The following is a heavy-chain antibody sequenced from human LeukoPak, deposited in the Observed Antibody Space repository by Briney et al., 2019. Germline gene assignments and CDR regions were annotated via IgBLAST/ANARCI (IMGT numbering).Heavy chain of an antibody. J-gene: IGHJ3*02. Sequence: SETLSLTCAVYGGSFSGYYWSWIRQPPGKGLEWIGETNHSGSTNYNPSLKSRVTISVDTSKNQFSLKLTSATATDTAVYYCARHRWAVAGTLHAFEIWGRGTMVTVSS. CDR1: GGSFSGYY. V-gene: IGHV4-34*01. CDR3: ARHRWAVAGTLHAFEI. D-gene: IGHD6-19*01. CDR2: TNHSGST.